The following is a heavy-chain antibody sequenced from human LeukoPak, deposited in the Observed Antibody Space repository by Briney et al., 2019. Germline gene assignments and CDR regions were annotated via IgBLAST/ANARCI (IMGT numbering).Heavy chain of an antibody. Sequence: GGSLRLSCVASGFTFSDYYMSWIRQAPGKGLEWVSYISSSGSTIYYADSVKGRFTISRDNAKNSLYLQTNSLRAEDTAVYYCARESYYYDSSGYYYDDTYYYYGMDVWGQGTTVTVSS. D-gene: IGHD3-22*01. CDR2: ISSSGSTI. J-gene: IGHJ6*02. CDR1: GFTFSDYY. CDR3: ARESYYYDSSGYYYDDTYYYYGMDV. V-gene: IGHV3-11*01.